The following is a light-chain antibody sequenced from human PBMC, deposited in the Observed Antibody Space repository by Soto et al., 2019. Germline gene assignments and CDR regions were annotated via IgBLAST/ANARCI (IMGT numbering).Light chain of an antibody. J-gene: IGKJ2*01. Sequence: EVVLTQSPGTLSLSPGEGATLSCRASQTVAYSYLAWYRQKPGQTPKLLIYGASSRATGIPDRFSGSGSGTKFTLTISRLEPEDFVVYYCQQYGSSPYTFGQGTKLEIK. V-gene: IGKV3-20*01. CDR3: QQYGSSPYT. CDR1: QTVAYSY. CDR2: GAS.